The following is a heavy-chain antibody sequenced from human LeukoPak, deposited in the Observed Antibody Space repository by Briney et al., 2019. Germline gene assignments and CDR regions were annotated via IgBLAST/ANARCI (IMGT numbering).Heavy chain of an antibody. CDR3: ARRQGCSSTSCPPDY. Sequence: GESLKIYCRGSGYSFTTYWIGWVRQMPGKGLEWMGIIYPGDSDTRYRPSFQGQVTMSADKSINTAYLQWSSLKASDTAMYYCARRQGCSSTSCPPDYWGQGTLVTVSS. CDR2: IYPGDSDT. CDR1: GYSFTTYW. D-gene: IGHD2-2*01. V-gene: IGHV5-51*01. J-gene: IGHJ4*02.